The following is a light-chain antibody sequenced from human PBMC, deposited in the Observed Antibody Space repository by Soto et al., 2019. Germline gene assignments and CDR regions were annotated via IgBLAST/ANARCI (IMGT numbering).Light chain of an antibody. CDR2: AAS. V-gene: IGKV1-27*01. CDR1: QGISNY. Sequence: DIQMTQSPSSLSASVGDRVTITCRASQGISNYLAWYQQKPGKVPKLLIYAASTLQSGVPSRFSGSGSGTDFTLTISSLQPEDVATYYCQKYKVAPPTWTFGQGTKVDIK. J-gene: IGKJ1*01. CDR3: QKYKVAPPTWT.